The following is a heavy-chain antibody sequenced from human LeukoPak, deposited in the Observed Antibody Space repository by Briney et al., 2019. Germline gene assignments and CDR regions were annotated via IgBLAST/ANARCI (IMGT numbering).Heavy chain of an antibody. J-gene: IGHJ5*02. V-gene: IGHV3-23*01. Sequence: GGSLRLSCAASGFTFSSYAMSWVRQAPGKGLEWVSAISSSGAAVHYADSVKGRFTISRDNAKKSLYLQMDSLTAEDTALYYCTRDASVGATGGWFDPWGQGTLVTVSS. CDR1: GFTFSSYA. CDR3: TRDASVGATGGWFDP. D-gene: IGHD1-26*01. CDR2: ISSSGAAV.